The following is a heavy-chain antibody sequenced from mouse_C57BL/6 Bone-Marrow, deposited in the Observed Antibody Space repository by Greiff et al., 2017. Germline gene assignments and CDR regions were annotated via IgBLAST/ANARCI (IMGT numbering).Heavy chain of an antibody. CDR3: ARHTAYYYYAMDY. Sequence: EVQRVESGGGLVQPGGSLKLSCAASGFTFSDYYMYWVRQTPEKRLEWVAYISNGGGSTYYPATVKGRFTISRDNAKNTLYLQMSRLKSEDTAMYYCARHTAYYYYAMDYWGQGTSVTVSS. CDR2: ISNGGGST. D-gene: IGHD6-1*01. V-gene: IGHV5-12*01. CDR1: GFTFSDYY. J-gene: IGHJ4*01.